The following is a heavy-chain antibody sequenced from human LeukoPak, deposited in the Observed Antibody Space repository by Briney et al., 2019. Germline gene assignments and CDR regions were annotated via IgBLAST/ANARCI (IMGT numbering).Heavy chain of an antibody. CDR3: AKDGDAYTEFYYYYMDV. J-gene: IGHJ6*03. CDR1: GFTFSDYD. Sequence: PGRSLRLSCAASGFTFSDYDLHWVRQAPGKGLEWVALIWHDGSNKYYADSVMGRFTISRDNSKNTLYLQMNSLRAEDTAMYYCAKDGDAYTEFYYYYMDVWGKGTTVTVSS. V-gene: IGHV3-33*06. D-gene: IGHD5-24*01. CDR2: IWHDGSNK.